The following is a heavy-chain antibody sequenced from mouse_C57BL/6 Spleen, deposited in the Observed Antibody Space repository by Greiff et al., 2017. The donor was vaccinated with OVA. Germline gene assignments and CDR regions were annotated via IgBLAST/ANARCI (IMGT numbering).Heavy chain of an antibody. Sequence: VQLQQPGAELVRPGTSVKLSCKASGYTFTSYWMHWVKQRPGQGLEWIGVIDPSDSYTNYNQKFKGKATLTVDTSSSTAYMQLSSLTSEDSAVYYCAREYYGKIAMDDWGQGTSVTVAS. CDR1: GYTFTSYW. CDR2: IDPSDSYT. CDR3: AREYYGKIAMDD. V-gene: IGHV1-59*01. J-gene: IGHJ4*01. D-gene: IGHD2-1*01.